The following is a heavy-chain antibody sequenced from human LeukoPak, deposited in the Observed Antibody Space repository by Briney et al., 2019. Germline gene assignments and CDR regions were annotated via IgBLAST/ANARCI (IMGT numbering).Heavy chain of an antibody. CDR3: AREERYSSSWYMYYFDY. J-gene: IGHJ4*02. D-gene: IGHD6-13*01. CDR2: INPSGGST. CDR1: GYTFTSYY. Sequence: ASVKVSCKASGYTFTSYYMHWVRQAPGQRLEWMGIINPSGGSTSYAQKFQGRVTMTRDTSTSTVYMELSSLRSEDTAVYYCAREERYSSSWYMYYFDYWGQGTLVTVSS. V-gene: IGHV1-46*01.